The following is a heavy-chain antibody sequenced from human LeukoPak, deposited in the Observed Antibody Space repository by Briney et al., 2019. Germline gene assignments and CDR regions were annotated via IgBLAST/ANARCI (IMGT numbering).Heavy chain of an antibody. J-gene: IGHJ3*02. Sequence: PGGSLRLSCAASGFTFRDYAMYWVRQAPGKGLEWVSGISWDSSSVAYADSVKGRFTISRDNAKNSLYLQMNSLRAEDMALYHCAKDVGGPLADAFDIWGQGTMVTVSS. CDR3: AKDVGGPLADAFDI. CDR2: ISWDSSSV. CDR1: GFTFRDYA. V-gene: IGHV3-9*03. D-gene: IGHD2-15*01.